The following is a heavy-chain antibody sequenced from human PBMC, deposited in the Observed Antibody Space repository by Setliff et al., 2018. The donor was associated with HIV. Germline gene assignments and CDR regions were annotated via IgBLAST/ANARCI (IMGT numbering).Heavy chain of an antibody. Sequence: SVKVSCKASGGIFSSYAINWVRLAPGQGLEWMGGIIPIFGTADYAQRFQGRVTITADESTSTAYMELSSLRSADTAVYYCARGDMIAFGGVGPFDYWGQGTLVTV. CDR1: GGIFSSYA. D-gene: IGHD3-16*01. CDR3: ARGDMIAFGGVGPFDY. CDR2: IIPIFGTA. V-gene: IGHV1-69*13. J-gene: IGHJ4*02.